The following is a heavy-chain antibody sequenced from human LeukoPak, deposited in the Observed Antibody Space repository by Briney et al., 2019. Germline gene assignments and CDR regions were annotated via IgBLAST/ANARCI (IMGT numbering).Heavy chain of an antibody. CDR3: ARTYYDYVWGSYGFDY. V-gene: IGHV1-2*02. J-gene: IGHJ4*02. Sequence: ASVKVSCKASGYTFTGYYMHWVRQAPGQGLEWMGWNNPNSGGTNYAQKFQGRVTMTRDTSISTAYMELSRLRSDDTAVYYCARTYYDYVWGSYGFDYWGQGTLVTVSS. CDR1: GYTFTGYY. D-gene: IGHD3-16*01. CDR2: NNPNSGGT.